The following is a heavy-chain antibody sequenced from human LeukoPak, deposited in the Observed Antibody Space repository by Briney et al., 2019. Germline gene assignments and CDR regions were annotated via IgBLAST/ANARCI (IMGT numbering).Heavy chain of an antibody. CDR1: GFTFSSYS. CDR3: ARAAVPTGSTTRGYYFDY. V-gene: IGHV3-21*01. D-gene: IGHD2-8*02. J-gene: IGHJ4*02. Sequence: GGSLRLSCAASGFTFSSYSMNWVRQAPGKGLEWVSSISSSSSYIYYADSVKGRFTISRDNAKNSLYLQMNSLRAEDTAVYYCARAAVPTGSTTRGYYFDYWGQGTLVTVSS. CDR2: ISSSSSYI.